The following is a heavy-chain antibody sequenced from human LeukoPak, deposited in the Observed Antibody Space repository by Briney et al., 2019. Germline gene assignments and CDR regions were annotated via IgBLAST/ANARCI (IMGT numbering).Heavy chain of an antibody. V-gene: IGHV1-18*01. Sequence: ASVKVSRKASGYTFTSYGISWVRQAPGQGLEWMGWISAYNGNTNYAQKLQGRVTMTTDTSTSTAYMELRSLRSDDTAVYYCARDLREWELLDAFDIWGQGTMVTVSS. D-gene: IGHD1-26*01. CDR3: ARDLREWELLDAFDI. J-gene: IGHJ3*02. CDR1: GYTFTSYG. CDR2: ISAYNGNT.